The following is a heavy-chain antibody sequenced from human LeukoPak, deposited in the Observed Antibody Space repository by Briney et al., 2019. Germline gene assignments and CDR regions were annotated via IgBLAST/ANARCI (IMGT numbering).Heavy chain of an antibody. CDR1: GFTLSSYW. J-gene: IGHJ4*02. V-gene: IGHV3-74*01. CDR3: ARRIQGMAPYYFDY. CDR2: INSDGGST. D-gene: IGHD5-24*01. Sequence: GGSLRLSCTASGFTLSSYWMHWVRQAPGKGLVWVSRINSDGGSTSYADSVKGRFTISRDNAKNTLYLQMNSLRAEDTAVYYCARRIQGMAPYYFDYWGQGTLVTVSS.